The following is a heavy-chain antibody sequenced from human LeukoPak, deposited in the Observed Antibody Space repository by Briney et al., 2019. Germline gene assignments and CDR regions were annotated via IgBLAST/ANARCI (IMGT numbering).Heavy chain of an antibody. J-gene: IGHJ4*02. CDR2: INPNSGGT. CDR3: ARSTPYYDILTGSYYFDY. Sequence: ASVTVSCKASGYTFTGYYMHWVRQAPGQGLEWMGWINPNSGGTNYAQKFQGRVTMTRDTSISTAYMELSRLRSDDTAVYYCARSTPYYDILTGSYYFDYWGQGTLVTVSS. CDR1: GYTFTGYY. D-gene: IGHD3-9*01. V-gene: IGHV1-2*02.